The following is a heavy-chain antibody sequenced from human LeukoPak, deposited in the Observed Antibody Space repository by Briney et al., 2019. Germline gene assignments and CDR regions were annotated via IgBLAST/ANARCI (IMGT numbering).Heavy chain of an antibody. CDR1: GFTFSSYS. J-gene: IGHJ4*02. CDR3: ARGVAVAYFDY. CDR2: ISSSNSYI. D-gene: IGHD6-19*01. V-gene: IGHV3-21*01. Sequence: GGSLRLSCAASGFTFSSYSMNWVRQAPGKGLEWVSSISSSNSYIYYADSVKGRFTISRDNAKSSLYLQMNSLRAEDTAVYYCARGVAVAYFDYWGQGTLVTVSS.